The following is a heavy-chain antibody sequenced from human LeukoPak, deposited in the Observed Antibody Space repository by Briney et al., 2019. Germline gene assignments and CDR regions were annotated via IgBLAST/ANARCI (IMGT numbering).Heavy chain of an antibody. CDR1: GYTFTDYY. Sequence: ASVKVSCRASGYTFTDYYLHWVRQAPGQGLEWVGWINPNSGDTDYAQKFQGRVTVTRDTSISTAYMELGRLRSDDTAVYYCARDNDSRDPPHFDYWGQGTLVTVSS. V-gene: IGHV1-2*02. D-gene: IGHD3-16*01. CDR2: INPNSGDT. CDR3: ARDNDSRDPPHFDY. J-gene: IGHJ4*02.